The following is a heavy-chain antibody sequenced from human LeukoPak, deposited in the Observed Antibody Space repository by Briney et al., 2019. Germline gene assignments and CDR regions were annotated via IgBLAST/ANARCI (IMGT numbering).Heavy chain of an antibody. V-gene: IGHV3-9*01. CDR1: GFTFDDYA. D-gene: IGHD3-22*01. Sequence: QPGRSLRLSCAASGFTFDDYAMHWVRQAPGKGLEWVSGISWNSGSIGYADSVKGRFTISRDNAKNSLYLQMNSLRAEDTAVYYCARGLDQYYYDSSGYKPTNYWGQGTLVTVSS. CDR3: ARGLDQYYYDSSGYKPTNY. CDR2: ISWNSGSI. J-gene: IGHJ4*02.